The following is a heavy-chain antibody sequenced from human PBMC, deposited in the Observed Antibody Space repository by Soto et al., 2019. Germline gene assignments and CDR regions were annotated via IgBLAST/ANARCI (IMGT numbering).Heavy chain of an antibody. CDR3: AREAAASGWFLS. Sequence: QVQLVQSGAEVKKPGASVRVSCKASGYTFTDFYIHWVRQAPGQGFEWMGWIHPNSGRTKYAQKFQGSVTMTRDTSISTAFMEVNRLKSDDTAAYFCAREAAASGWFLSWGQGTRVTVTS. J-gene: IGHJ5*01. CDR2: IHPNSGRT. D-gene: IGHD6-19*01. V-gene: IGHV1-2*02. CDR1: GYTFTDFY.